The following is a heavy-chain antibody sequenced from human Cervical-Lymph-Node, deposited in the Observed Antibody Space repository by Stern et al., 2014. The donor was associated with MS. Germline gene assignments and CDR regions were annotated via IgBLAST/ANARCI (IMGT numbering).Heavy chain of an antibody. J-gene: IGHJ4*02. Sequence: QVQLQESGPGLVKPSETLSLTCTVSGGSISSSSYYWGWIRQPPGKGLEWIGNIYYSGSTYYNPSLKSRVTISVDTSKNQVSLKLSSVTAADTAVYYCASPGFGDSYYFDYWGQGTLVTVSS. V-gene: IGHV4-39*01. D-gene: IGHD3-10*01. CDR2: IYYSGST. CDR3: ASPGFGDSYYFDY. CDR1: GGSISSSSYY.